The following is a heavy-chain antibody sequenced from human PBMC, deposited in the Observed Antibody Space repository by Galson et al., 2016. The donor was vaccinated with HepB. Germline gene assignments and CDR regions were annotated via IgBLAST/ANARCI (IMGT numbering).Heavy chain of an antibody. Sequence: SVKVSCKASGYTFNNYDINWVRQATGQGPEWMGWMNPSIGSTGCARKFQGRVTMTRNTATSTAYMELNSLTSEDTAVYFCARSADSSGWGSFDYWGQGALVTVSS. V-gene: IGHV1-8*01. J-gene: IGHJ4*02. CDR2: MNPSIGST. CDR3: ARSADSSGWGSFDY. CDR1: GYTFNNYD. D-gene: IGHD3-22*01.